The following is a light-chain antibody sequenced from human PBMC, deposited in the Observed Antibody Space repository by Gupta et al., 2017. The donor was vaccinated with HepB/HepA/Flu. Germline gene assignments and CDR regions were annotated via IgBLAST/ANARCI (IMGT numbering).Light chain of an antibody. Sequence: DIVMTQSPDSLAVSLGDRAPINCKSSQSVLYSSNNKNYLAWYQHKPGQPPRVLIYWASTRESGVPDRFSGSGSGIDFTLTISSLQAEDVAVYYCQQYYASPYTFGQGTKLEIK. V-gene: IGKV4-1*01. CDR1: QSVLYSSNNKNY. CDR2: WAS. J-gene: IGKJ2*01. CDR3: QQYYASPYT.